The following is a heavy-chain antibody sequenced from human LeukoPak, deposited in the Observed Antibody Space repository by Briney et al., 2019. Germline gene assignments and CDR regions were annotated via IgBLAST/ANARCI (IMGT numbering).Heavy chain of an antibody. V-gene: IGHV3-30*18. Sequence: PGGSLRLSCAASGFTFSDYYMSWIRQAPGKGLEWVAVISYDGSNKYYAASVKRRYNISSDNSKNTLYLQMNSMRAEDTAVYYCAKDWSPYYYDSSGYEGYWGQGTLVTVSS. CDR1: GFTFSDYY. J-gene: IGHJ4*02. D-gene: IGHD3-22*01. CDR2: ISYDGSNK. CDR3: AKDWSPYYYDSSGYEGY.